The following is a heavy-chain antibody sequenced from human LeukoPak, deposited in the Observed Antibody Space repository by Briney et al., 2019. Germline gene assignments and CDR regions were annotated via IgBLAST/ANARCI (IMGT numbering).Heavy chain of an antibody. V-gene: IGHV3-23*01. CDR1: GLAFSSYA. Sequence: GGSLRLSCAASGLAFSSYATSWGRQPQGRGLGWVSTISVASNTFYADSVKGRFTISRDNSRNTVYLQMTSLRADDTAVYYCADYGVSGVRNNFYWGQGTLVTVSS. J-gene: IGHJ4*02. CDR2: ISVASNT. CDR3: ADYGVSGVRNNFY. D-gene: IGHD3-3*01.